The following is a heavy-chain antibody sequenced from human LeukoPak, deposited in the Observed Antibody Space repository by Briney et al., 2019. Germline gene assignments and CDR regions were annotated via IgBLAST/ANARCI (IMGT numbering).Heavy chain of an antibody. V-gene: IGHV3-48*01. CDR1: GFTFSRHP. Sequence: PGGSLRLSCAASGFTFSRHPMNWVRQAPGKGLEWVSYISPGTIYYADSVKGRFTISRDNAKNTLYLQMNSLRAEDTAVYYCARDWPSFDYWGQGTLVTVSS. CDR2: ISPGTI. CDR3: ARDWPSFDY. J-gene: IGHJ4*02.